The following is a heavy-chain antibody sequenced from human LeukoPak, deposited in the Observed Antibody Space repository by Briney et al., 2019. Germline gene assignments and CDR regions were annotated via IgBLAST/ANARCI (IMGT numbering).Heavy chain of an antibody. CDR3: AKGGITGTSRYFDY. CDR2: IRYDGSNK. J-gene: IGHJ4*02. CDR1: GFTFSSYG. V-gene: IGHV3-30*02. D-gene: IGHD1/OR15-1a*01. Sequence: PGGSLRLSCAASGFTFSSYGMHWVRQAPGKGLEWVAFIRYDGSNKYYADSVKGRFTISRDNSKNTLYLQMNSLRAEDTAVYYCAKGGITGTSRYFDYWGQGTLVTVSS.